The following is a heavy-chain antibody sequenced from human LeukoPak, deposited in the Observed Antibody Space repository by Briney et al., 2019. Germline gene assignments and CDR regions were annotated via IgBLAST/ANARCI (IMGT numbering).Heavy chain of an antibody. CDR1: GGSFSGYY. J-gene: IGHJ4*02. V-gene: IGHV4-34*01. D-gene: IGHD2-2*01. CDR2: INHSGST. Sequence: PSETLSLTCAVYGGSFSGYYWSWIRQPPGKGLEWIGEINHSGSTNYNPSLKSRVTISVDTSKNQFSLKLSSVTAADTAVYYCARGLDEVVSAATYYFDYWGQGTLVTVSS. CDR3: ARGLDEVVSAATYYFDY.